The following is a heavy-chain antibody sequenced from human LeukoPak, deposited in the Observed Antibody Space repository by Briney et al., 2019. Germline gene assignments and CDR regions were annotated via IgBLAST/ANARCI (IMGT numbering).Heavy chain of an antibody. V-gene: IGHV3-23*01. CDR2: ISGSGYTT. J-gene: IGHJ4*02. Sequence: GGSLRLSCAASGFTFSRYGMNWVRQTPGKGLEWVATISGSGYTTYYADSVKGRLTISRDNSKNTLYLQMNSLRAEDTAVYYCARRAGAYSHPYDYWGQGTLVTVSS. CDR3: ARRAGAYSHPYDY. CDR1: GFTFSRYG. D-gene: IGHD4/OR15-4a*01.